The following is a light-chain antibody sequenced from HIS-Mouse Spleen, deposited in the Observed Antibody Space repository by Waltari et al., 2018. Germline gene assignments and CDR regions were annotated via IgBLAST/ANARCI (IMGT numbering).Light chain of an antibody. CDR1: SSDVGRYNL. V-gene: IGLV2-23*01. CDR2: EGS. Sequence: QSALTQPASVSGSPGQSITISCTGTSSDVGRYNLVSRYQQHPGKAPQLMIYEGSKRPAGVSNRFSGSKSGNTASLTSSGLQAEDEADYYCCSYAGSSTWVFGGGTKLTVL. CDR3: CSYAGSSTWV. J-gene: IGLJ3*02.